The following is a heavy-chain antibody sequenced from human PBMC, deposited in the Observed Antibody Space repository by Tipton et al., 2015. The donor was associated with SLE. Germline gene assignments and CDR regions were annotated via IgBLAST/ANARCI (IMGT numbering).Heavy chain of an antibody. CDR1: GASFSGYY. J-gene: IGHJ4*02. D-gene: IGHD6-19*01. V-gene: IGHV4-34*01. Sequence: TLSLTCAVYGASFSGYYWNWIRQSPRKGLEWIGEISPSGGINYNPSLKSRVTISVDTSKNLFSLQLNSVTPEDTAVYYCTRGEVAGDRFYLDYWGQGTLVTVSS. CDR3: TRGEVAGDRFYLDY. CDR2: ISPSGGI.